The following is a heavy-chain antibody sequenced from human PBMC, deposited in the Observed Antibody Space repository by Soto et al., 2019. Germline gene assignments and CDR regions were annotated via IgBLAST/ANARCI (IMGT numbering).Heavy chain of an antibody. CDR2: IWYDGINK. D-gene: IGHD6-13*01. CDR3: ARDWAAAAYGMDA. Sequence: GGSLRLSCAASGFTFSSYGMHWVRQAPGKGLEWVAVIWYDGINKYYADSVKGRFTISRDNSKNTLYLQMNSLRAEDTAVYYCARDWAAAAYGMDAWGQGTTVTVYS. V-gene: IGHV3-33*01. CDR1: GFTFSSYG. J-gene: IGHJ6*02.